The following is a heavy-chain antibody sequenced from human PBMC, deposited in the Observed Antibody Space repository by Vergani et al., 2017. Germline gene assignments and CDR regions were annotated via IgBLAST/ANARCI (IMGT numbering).Heavy chain of an antibody. CDR1: GYTFTDYF. CDR3: ARVGTSSNREYFDY. Sequence: QVQLVQSGAEVKKPGASVKVSCKASGYTFTDYFMHWVRQAPGQGLEWMGWINPNSGGTNYAQKFQGRVTMTRDTSISTAYMELSNLISDDTAVYYCARVGTSSNREYFDYWGQGTLVTVSS. J-gene: IGHJ4*02. D-gene: IGHD2-2*01. V-gene: IGHV1-2*02. CDR2: INPNSGGT.